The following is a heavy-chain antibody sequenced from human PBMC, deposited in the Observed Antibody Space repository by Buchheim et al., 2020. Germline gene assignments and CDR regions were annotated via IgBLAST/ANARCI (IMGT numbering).Heavy chain of an antibody. V-gene: IGHV3-30*18. CDR1: GFTFSSYG. Sequence: QVQLVESGGGVVQPGRSLRLSCAASGFTFSSYGMHWVRQAPGKGLAWVAVISYDGSDKYYADSVKGRFTISRDNSKNTLFLQMNSLRAEDTAVYYCAKGAIVGATTLRGMDVWGQGTT. J-gene: IGHJ6*02. D-gene: IGHD1-26*01. CDR3: AKGAIVGATTLRGMDV. CDR2: ISYDGSDK.